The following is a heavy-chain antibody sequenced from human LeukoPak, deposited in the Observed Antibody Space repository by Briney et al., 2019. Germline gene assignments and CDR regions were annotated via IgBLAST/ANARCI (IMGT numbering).Heavy chain of an antibody. J-gene: IGHJ4*02. CDR2: ISGSGGST. D-gene: IGHD3-22*01. CDR3: ARVRDDSTGLRFDY. CDR1: GFTFSSYG. V-gene: IGHV3-23*01. Sequence: PGGSLRLSCAAPGFTFSSYGMSWVRQAPGKGLEWVSAISGSGGSTYYADSVKGRFTISRDNSKNSLYLQMNSLRAEDTAVYYCARVRDDSTGLRFDYWGQGTLVTVSS.